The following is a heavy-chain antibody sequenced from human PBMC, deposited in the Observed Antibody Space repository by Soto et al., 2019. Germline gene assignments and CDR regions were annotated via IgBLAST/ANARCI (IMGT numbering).Heavy chain of an antibody. D-gene: IGHD6-19*01. V-gene: IGHV3-30*03. CDR2: ISYDGSNK. J-gene: IGHJ2*01. Sequence: QVQLVESGGGVVQPGRSLRLSCAASGFTFSSYAMHWVRQAPGKGLEWVALISYDGSNKYYADSVKGRFTISRDNSKNTVYMEMNSLRTEDTAVYYCARVEAVAVTWRYFDLWGRGTLVTVSS. CDR1: GFTFSSYA. CDR3: ARVEAVAVTWRYFDL.